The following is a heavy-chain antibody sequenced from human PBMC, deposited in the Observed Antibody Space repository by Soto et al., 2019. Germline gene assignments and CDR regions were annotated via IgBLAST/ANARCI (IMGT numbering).Heavy chain of an antibody. J-gene: IGHJ4*02. D-gene: IGHD6-19*01. CDR3: AKHFDSGCPDY. V-gene: IGHV3-23*01. CDR2: IGDSGGTT. Sequence: GGSLRLSCAASGFTFSSYALSWVRQAPGRGLEWVSIIGDSGGTTLYADSVKGRCTISRDNSKNTLYLQMNNLRAEDTAVYYCAKHFDSGCPDYWGQGTLVTVSS. CDR1: GFTFSSYA.